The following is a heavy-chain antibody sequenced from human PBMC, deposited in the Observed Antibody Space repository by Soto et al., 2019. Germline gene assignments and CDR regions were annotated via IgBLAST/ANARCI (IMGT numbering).Heavy chain of an antibody. CDR3: ARRKRYSGSYPLAY. Sequence: QVQLVQSGAEVKKPGSSVKVSCKASGGTFSSYAISWVRQAPGQGLEWMGGIIPIFGTANYAQKFQGRVTMTADESTSTAYMELSSLRSEDTAVYYCARRKRYSGSYPLAYWGQGTLVTVSS. D-gene: IGHD1-26*01. V-gene: IGHV1-69*12. J-gene: IGHJ4*02. CDR2: IIPIFGTA. CDR1: GGTFSSYA.